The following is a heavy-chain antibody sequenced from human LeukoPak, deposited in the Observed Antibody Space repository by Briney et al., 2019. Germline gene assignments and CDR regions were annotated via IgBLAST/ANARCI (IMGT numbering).Heavy chain of an antibody. Sequence: SETLSLTCTVSGGSISNSSHYWGWIRQPPGKGLEWIGSIYYSGSTYYNPSLKSRVTISVDTSKNQFSLKLSSVTAADTAVYYCASPSVSLEPDYWGQGTLVTVSS. J-gene: IGHJ4*02. D-gene: IGHD1-1*01. CDR3: ASPSVSLEPDY. V-gene: IGHV4-39*01. CDR2: IYYSGST. CDR1: GGSISNSSHY.